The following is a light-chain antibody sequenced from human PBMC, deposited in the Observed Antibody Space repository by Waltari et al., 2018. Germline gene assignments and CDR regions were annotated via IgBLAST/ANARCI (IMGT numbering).Light chain of an antibody. V-gene: IGKV4-1*01. CDR3: QQYYSTSPLT. CDR1: QSLLYSSNNKNY. J-gene: IGKJ4*01. CDR2: WAS. Sequence: DIVMTQSPHSLAVSVGERATITCKSSQSLLYSSNNKNYLAWYRQKPGQPPKLLIYWASTRVVGVPDRFSGSGSGTDFTLTISSLQAEDVAVYYCQQYYSTSPLTFGGGTKVEIK.